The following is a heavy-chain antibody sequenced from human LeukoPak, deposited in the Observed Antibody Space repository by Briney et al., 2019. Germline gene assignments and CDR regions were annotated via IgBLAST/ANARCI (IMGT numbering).Heavy chain of an antibody. CDR2: IDPNSGDT. CDR1: GYTLTGYY. V-gene: IGHV1-2*02. Sequence: ASVKVSCKASGYTLTGYYMHWVRQAPGQGLEWMGWIDPNSGDTKYEQKFQGRVTMTRDTSISTAYMELSRLRSDDTAVYYCARGAGYSSSWFDYWGQGTLVTVSS. J-gene: IGHJ4*02. CDR3: ARGAGYSSSWFDY. D-gene: IGHD2-2*01.